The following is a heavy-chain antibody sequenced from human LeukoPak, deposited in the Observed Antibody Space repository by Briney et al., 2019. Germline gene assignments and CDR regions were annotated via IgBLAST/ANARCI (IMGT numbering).Heavy chain of an antibody. V-gene: IGHV4-59*01. CDR1: GGSISSYY. CDR2: IYYSGST. D-gene: IGHD2-2*01. Sequence: SETLSLTCTVSGGSISSYYWSWLRQPPGKGLEWIGYIYYSGSTNYNPSLKSRVTISVDTSKNQFSLKLSSVTAADTAVYYCARAYCSSTSCYMGWFQHWGQGTLVTVSS. J-gene: IGHJ1*01. CDR3: ARAYCSSTSCYMGWFQH.